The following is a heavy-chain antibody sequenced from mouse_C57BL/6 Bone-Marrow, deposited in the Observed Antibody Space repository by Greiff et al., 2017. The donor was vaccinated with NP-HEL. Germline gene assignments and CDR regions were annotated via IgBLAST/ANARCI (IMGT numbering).Heavy chain of an antibody. D-gene: IGHD2-5*01. J-gene: IGHJ4*01. CDR1: GYTFTSYW. CDR3: ARDSNPYYAMDY. V-gene: IGHV1-69*01. CDR2: IDPSDSYT. Sequence: QVQLQQPGAELVMPGASVKLSCKASGYTFTSYWMDWVKQRPGQGLEWIGEIDPSDSYTNYNQKFKCKSTLTVDKSSSTAYMQLSSLTSEDSAVYYCARDSNPYYAMDYWGQGTSVTVSS.